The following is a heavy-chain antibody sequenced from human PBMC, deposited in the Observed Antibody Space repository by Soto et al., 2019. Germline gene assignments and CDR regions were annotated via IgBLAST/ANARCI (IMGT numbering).Heavy chain of an antibody. V-gene: IGHV4-59*01. Sequence: SETLSLTCTVSGGCISSYYWSWIRQPPGKGLEWIGYIYYSGSTNYNPSLKSRVTISVDTSKNQFSLKLSSVTAADTAVYYCAREGCTNGVCYGLDPWGQGTLVTVSS. J-gene: IGHJ5*02. D-gene: IGHD2-8*01. CDR3: AREGCTNGVCYGLDP. CDR2: IYYSGST. CDR1: GGCISSYY.